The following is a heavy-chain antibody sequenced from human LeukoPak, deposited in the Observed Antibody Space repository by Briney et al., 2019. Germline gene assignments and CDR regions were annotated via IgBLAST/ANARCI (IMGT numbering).Heavy chain of an antibody. CDR1: GYTFTSYY. J-gene: IGHJ4*02. CDR2: INPSGGST. D-gene: IGHD3-22*01. V-gene: IGHV1-46*01. Sequence: ASVKVSCKASGYTFTSYYMHWVRQAPGQGLEWMGIINPSGGSTSYAQKFQGRVTMTRDTSTSTVYMGLSSLRSEDTAVYYCARALRPHYYDSSGYYYERFDYWGQGTLVTVSS. CDR3: ARALRPHYYDSSGYYYERFDY.